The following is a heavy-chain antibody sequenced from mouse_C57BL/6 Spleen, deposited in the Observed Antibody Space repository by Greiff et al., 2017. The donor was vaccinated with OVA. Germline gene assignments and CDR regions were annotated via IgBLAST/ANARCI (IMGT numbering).Heavy chain of an antibody. D-gene: IGHD2-3*01. J-gene: IGHJ4*01. Sequence: VKLQESGPGLVQPSQSLSITCTVSGFSLTSYGVHWVRQSPGKGLEWLGVIWSGGSTDYNAAFISRLSISKDNSKSRVFFKMNSLQADDTAIYYCARNPPYDGYYDAMDYWGQGTSVTVSS. V-gene: IGHV2-2*01. CDR3: ARNPPYDGYYDAMDY. CDR2: IWSGGST. CDR1: GFSLTSYG.